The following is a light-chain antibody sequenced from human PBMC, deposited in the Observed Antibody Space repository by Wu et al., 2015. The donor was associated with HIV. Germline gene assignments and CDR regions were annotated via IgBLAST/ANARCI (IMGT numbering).Light chain of an antibody. J-gene: IGKJ1*01. Sequence: DIQMTQSPSTLSASVGDRVTITCRASQSINSWLAWYQQKPGKAPKLLIYKASSLESGVPSRFSGSGSGTEFTLTISSLHPDDFATYYCQQYNFYSRTFGQGTKV. CDR2: KAS. CDR3: QQYNFYSRT. V-gene: IGKV1-5*03. CDR1: QSINSW.